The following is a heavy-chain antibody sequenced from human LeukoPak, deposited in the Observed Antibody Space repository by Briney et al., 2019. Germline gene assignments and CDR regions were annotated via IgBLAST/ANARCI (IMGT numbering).Heavy chain of an antibody. J-gene: IGHJ6*03. CDR3: ARDGNRLQSAPNYYYYYMDV. Sequence: SETLSLTCTVSGGSISSSNWWSWVRQPPGKGLEWIGEIYHSGSTNYNPSLKSRVTISVDKSRNQFSLKLSSVTAADTAVYYCARDGNRLQSAPNYYYYYMDVWGKGTTVTVSS. V-gene: IGHV4-4*02. D-gene: IGHD1-26*01. CDR2: IYHSGST. CDR1: GGSISSSNW.